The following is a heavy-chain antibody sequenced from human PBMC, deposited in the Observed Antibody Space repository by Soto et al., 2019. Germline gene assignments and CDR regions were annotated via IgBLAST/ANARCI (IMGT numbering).Heavy chain of an antibody. CDR3: SRAGILTTPYYFDF. J-gene: IGHJ4*02. CDR2: INSYTT. V-gene: IGHV3-72*01. CDR1: GFTFSRSW. Sequence: LRLSCAASGFTFSRSWMHWVRQAPGKGLMWVSRINSYTTEYAASVKGRFTISRDDSKNSLYLQMNSLKTEDTAVYYCSRAGILTTPYYFDFWGQGTLVTVSS. D-gene: IGHD2-21*01.